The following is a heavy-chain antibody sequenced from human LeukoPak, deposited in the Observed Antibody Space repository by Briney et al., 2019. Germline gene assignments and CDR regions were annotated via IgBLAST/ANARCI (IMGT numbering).Heavy chain of an antibody. CDR2: ISSSSSYI. D-gene: IGHD4-17*01. V-gene: IGHV3-21*01. Sequence: SGGSLRLSCEASGFTFSSYAMSWVRQAPGKGLEWVSSISSSSSYIYYADSVKGRFTISRDNAKNSLYLQMNSLRAEDTAVYYCASSRDYGDYSLDYWGQGTLVTVSS. J-gene: IGHJ4*02. CDR1: GFTFSSYA. CDR3: ASSRDYGDYSLDY.